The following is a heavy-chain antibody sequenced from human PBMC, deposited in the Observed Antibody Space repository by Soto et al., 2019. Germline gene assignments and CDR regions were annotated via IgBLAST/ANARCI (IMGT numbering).Heavy chain of an antibody. D-gene: IGHD2-21*02. Sequence: QVQLQESGPRLVKPSETLSLTCSVSGDSVSSGDHYWSWVRQSPGKALEWIGYVQPNVHTYYNPSLRGRVIISADPSKNHFSLRLTSVTAADSGVYYCAREVGGCFGDDCYRWFDPWGQGTLVTVSS. CDR1: GDSVSSGDHY. J-gene: IGHJ5*02. CDR3: AREVGGCFGDDCYRWFDP. V-gene: IGHV4-30-4*01. CDR2: VQPNVHT.